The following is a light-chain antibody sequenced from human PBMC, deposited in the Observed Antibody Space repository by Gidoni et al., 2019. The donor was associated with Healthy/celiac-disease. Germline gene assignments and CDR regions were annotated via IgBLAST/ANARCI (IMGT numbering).Light chain of an antibody. Sequence: DIQMTPSPSSLSASVGDRVSITCRASRSSSSYLNWYQQKPGKAPKLLIYAASSLQSGVPARFSGSGSGTDFTLKISRLQPEDVATYYCKQSYSTAITFXXXTRLEIK. CDR1: RSSSSY. J-gene: IGKJ5*01. V-gene: IGKV1-39*01. CDR3: KQSYSTAIT. CDR2: AAS.